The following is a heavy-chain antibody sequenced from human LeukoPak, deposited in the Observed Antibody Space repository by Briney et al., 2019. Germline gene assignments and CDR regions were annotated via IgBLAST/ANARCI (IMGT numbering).Heavy chain of an antibody. CDR1: GFTFSSYS. CDR3: ARGSDYGDYGENY. Sequence: GGSLRLSCAASGFTFSSYSMNWVRQAPGKGLEWVSSVSSSSSYIYYADSVKGRFTISRDNAKNSLYLQMNSLRAEDTAVYYCARGSDYGDYGENYWGQGTLVTVSS. V-gene: IGHV3-21*01. J-gene: IGHJ4*02. D-gene: IGHD4-17*01. CDR2: VSSSSSYI.